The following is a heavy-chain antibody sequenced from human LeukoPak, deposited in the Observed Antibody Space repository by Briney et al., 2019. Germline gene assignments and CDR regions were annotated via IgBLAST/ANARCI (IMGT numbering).Heavy chain of an antibody. J-gene: IGHJ3*02. Sequence: ASVKASCKASGYTFTGYYMHWVRQAPGQGREWMGWINPNSGGTNYAQKFQGRVTMTRDTSISTAYMELSRLRSDDTAVYYCARVSRGYDSSGYYRENDAFDIWGQGTMVTVSS. CDR2: INPNSGGT. CDR1: GYTFTGYY. V-gene: IGHV1-2*02. D-gene: IGHD3-22*01. CDR3: ARVSRGYDSSGYYRENDAFDI.